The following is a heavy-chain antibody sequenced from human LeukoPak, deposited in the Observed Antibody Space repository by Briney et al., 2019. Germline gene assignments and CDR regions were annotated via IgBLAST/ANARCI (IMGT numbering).Heavy chain of an antibody. D-gene: IGHD6-13*01. CDR1: GGSISSYY. J-gene: IGHJ4*02. CDR3: ARLQLFRGYSLDY. V-gene: IGHV4-59*01. CDR2: IYYSGST. Sequence: SETLSLTCTVSGGSISSYYWSWIRQPPGKGLEWIGYIYYSGSTNYNPSLKSRVTISVDTSKNQFPLKLSSVTAADTAVYYCARLQLFRGYSLDYWGQGTLVTVSS.